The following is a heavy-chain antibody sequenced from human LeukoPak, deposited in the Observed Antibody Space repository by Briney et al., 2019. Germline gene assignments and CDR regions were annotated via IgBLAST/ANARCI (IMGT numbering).Heavy chain of an antibody. V-gene: IGHV4-59*08. CDR1: GGSISTYY. CDR2: VHYSGST. Sequence: TSETLSLTCTVSGGSISTYYWSWIRQSPGKGLEWIGYVHYSGSTNYSPSLKSRVTMSVDTSKNRFSLRLSSLTAADTAVYFCAGGGWSFDAFDFWGQGTMVTVSS. J-gene: IGHJ3*01. CDR3: AGGGWSFDAFDF. D-gene: IGHD6-19*01.